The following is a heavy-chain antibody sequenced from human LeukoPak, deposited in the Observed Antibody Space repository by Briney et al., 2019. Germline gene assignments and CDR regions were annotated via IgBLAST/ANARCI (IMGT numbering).Heavy chain of an antibody. CDR2: ISHDGSNE. CDR3: ARDGLSIRGDYPYYFDY. J-gene: IGHJ4*02. D-gene: IGHD4-11*01. Sequence: GGSLSLSCAASGFIFRTYVMHWVRQAPGKGLEWVAVISHDGSNEYYTDSVKGRFTISRDNSKDTVDLQMNSLKTEDTAVYYCARDGLSIRGDYPYYFDYWGQGILVTVSS. V-gene: IGHV3-30-3*01. CDR1: GFIFRTYV.